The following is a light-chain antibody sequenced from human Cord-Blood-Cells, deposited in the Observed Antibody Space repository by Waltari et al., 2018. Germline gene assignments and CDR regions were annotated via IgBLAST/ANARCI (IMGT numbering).Light chain of an antibody. CDR1: QSVSSSY. CDR3: QQYGSLLT. Sequence: EIVLTQSPGTLSLSPGERPTLSCRASQSVSSSYLAWYQQKPGQAPRLLIYGASSRATGIPDRFSGSGSGTDFTLTINRLEPEDFAVYYCQQYGSLLTFGGGTKVEIK. V-gene: IGKV3-20*01. J-gene: IGKJ4*01. CDR2: GAS.